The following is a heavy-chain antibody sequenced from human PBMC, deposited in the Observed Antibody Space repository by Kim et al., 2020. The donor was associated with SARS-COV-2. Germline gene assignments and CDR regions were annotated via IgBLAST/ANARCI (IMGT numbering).Heavy chain of an antibody. D-gene: IGHD3-3*01. J-gene: IGHJ4*01. Sequence: GGSLRLSCAASGFTFSSYWMSWVRQAPGKGLEWVANIKQDGSEKYYVDSVKGRFTISRDNAKNSLYLQMNSLRAEDTAVYYCARVVYYDFWSGYYTGDYFDYWGQEPWSPSPQ. CDR3: ARVVYYDFWSGYYTGDYFDY. CDR2: IKQDGSEK. CDR1: GFTFSSYW. V-gene: IGHV3-7*04.